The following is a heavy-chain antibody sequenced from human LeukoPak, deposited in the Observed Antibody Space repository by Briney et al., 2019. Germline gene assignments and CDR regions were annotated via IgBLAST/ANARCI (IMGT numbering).Heavy chain of an antibody. CDR1: GSTFSTYG. CDR3: ARELGYFDY. V-gene: IGHV3-33*01. CDR2: IWFDGANT. Sequence: GGSLRLSCAASGSTFSTYGMHWVRQAPGKGLEWVAVIWFDGANTYYADSVKGRFTISRDNSQNTLYLQMNSLSAEDTAVYYCARELGYFDYWGQGTLVTVSS. J-gene: IGHJ4*02. D-gene: IGHD3-16*01.